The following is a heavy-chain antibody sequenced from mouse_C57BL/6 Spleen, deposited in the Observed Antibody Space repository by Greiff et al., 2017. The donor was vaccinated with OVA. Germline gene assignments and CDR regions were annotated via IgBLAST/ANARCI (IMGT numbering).Heavy chain of an antibody. J-gene: IGHJ2*01. CDR3: TRRADDYDRSDYFDY. CDR2: IRNKANNHAT. D-gene: IGHD2-4*01. V-gene: IGHV6-6*01. CDR1: GFTFSDAW. Sequence: EVKVVESGGGLVQPGGSMKLSCAASGFTFSDAWMDWVRQSPEKGLEWVAEIRNKANNHATYYAESVKGRFTISRDDSKSSVYLQMNSLRAEDTGIYYCTRRADDYDRSDYFDYWGQGTTLTVSS.